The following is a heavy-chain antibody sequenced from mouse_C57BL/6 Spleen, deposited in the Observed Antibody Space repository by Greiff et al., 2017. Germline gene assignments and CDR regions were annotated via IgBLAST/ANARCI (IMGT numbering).Heavy chain of an antibody. V-gene: IGHV1-76*01. CDR2: FYPGSGNT. CDR1: GYTFTDYY. Sequence: QVQLQQSGAELVRPGASVKLSCKASGYTFTDYYINWVKQRPGQGLEWIARFYPGSGNTYYNEKFKGKATLTAEKSSSTAYMQLSSLTSEDSAVYFCARWGSFDYWGQGTTLTVSS. CDR3: ARWGSFDY. J-gene: IGHJ2*01.